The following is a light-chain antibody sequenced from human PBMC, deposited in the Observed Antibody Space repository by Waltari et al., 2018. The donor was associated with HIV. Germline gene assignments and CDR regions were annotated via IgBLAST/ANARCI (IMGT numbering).Light chain of an antibody. Sequence: DIQLTQSPSFLSASIGDRVTITCRASQDISRLLAWYQQNPGKHPKLLIYTASTLQSGVPSRFSGSGSGTEFTLTISSLEPEDFATYFCQHLKTYPITFGQGTRLDIE. CDR3: QHLKTYPIT. CDR1: QDISRL. V-gene: IGKV1-9*01. J-gene: IGKJ5*01. CDR2: TAS.